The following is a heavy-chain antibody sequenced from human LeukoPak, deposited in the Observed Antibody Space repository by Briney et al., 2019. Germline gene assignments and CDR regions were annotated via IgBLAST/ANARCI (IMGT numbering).Heavy chain of an antibody. J-gene: IGHJ4*02. CDR3: TTEHSYYYDSSGYNN. V-gene: IGHV3-15*07. CDR2: IKSKTDGGTT. CDR1: GFTFSNAW. D-gene: IGHD3-22*01. Sequence: GGSLRLSCAASGFTFSNAWMNWVRQTPGKGLEWVGRIKSKTDGGTTDYAAPVKGRFTISRDDSKNTLYLQMNSLKTEDTAVYYCTTEHSYYYDSSGYNNWGQGTLVTVSS.